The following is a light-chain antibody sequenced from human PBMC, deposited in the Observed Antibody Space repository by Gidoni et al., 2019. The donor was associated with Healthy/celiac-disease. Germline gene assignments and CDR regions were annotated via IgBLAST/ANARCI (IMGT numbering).Light chain of an antibody. CDR3: CSYAGSSTFV. CDR1: SSDVGSYNL. J-gene: IGLJ1*01. V-gene: IGLV2-23*01. Sequence: QSALTQPASVSGSPGQLITISCTGTSSDVGSYNLVSWYQQPPGKAPKLMIYEGSKRPSGVSNRFSGSKSGNTASLTISGLQAEDEADYYCCSYAGSSTFVFGTGTKVTVL. CDR2: EGS.